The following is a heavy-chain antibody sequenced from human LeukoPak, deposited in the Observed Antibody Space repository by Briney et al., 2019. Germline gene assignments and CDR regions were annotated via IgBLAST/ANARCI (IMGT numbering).Heavy chain of an antibody. J-gene: IGHJ4*02. V-gene: IGHV4-31*03. CDR2: IYYSGST. D-gene: IGHD3-22*01. CDR3: ARVLRSSGSPGY. CDR1: GGSISSADYY. Sequence: SETLSLTCTVSGGSISSADYYWSWIRQHPGKGLEWIGYIYYSGSTYYNPSLKSRVTISVDTSKNQFSLKLSSVTAADTAVYYCARVLRSSGSPGYWGQGTLVTVSS.